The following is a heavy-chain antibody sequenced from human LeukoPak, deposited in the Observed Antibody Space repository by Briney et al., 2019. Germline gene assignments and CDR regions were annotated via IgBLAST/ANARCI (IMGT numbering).Heavy chain of an antibody. CDR2: IYSGGST. D-gene: IGHD6-19*01. V-gene: IGHV3-66*02. CDR3: VRGMGLAVAGNFDY. Sequence: GGSLRLSCAASGFTVSSNYMSWVRQAPGKWLEWVSVIYSGGSTYYADSVKGRFTISRDNSKNTLYLQMNSLRAEDTAVYYCVRGMGLAVAGNFDYWGQGTQGTVSS. CDR1: GFTVSSNY. J-gene: IGHJ4*02.